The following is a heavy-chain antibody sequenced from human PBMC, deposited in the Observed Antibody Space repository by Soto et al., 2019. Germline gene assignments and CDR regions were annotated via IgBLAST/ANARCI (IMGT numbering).Heavy chain of an antibody. J-gene: IGHJ3*01. CDR3: ARGGEFCSTGSCNSSLGDAFDV. CDR2: ISPNNGAT. V-gene: IGHV1-2*02. D-gene: IGHD2-15*01. CDR1: GYTFSDYY. Sequence: QVQLVQSGAKVKKPGASMKVSCKASGYTFSDYYMHWVRQAPGQGLECMGWISPNNGATNYAQKFQDRVTMTRDASITTAYMELSRLRSDDTAVYYCARGGEFCSTGSCNSSLGDAFDVWGQGTTVTVSS.